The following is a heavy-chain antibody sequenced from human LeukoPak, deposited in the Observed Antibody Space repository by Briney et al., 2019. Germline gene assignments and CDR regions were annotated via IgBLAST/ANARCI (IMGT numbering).Heavy chain of an antibody. D-gene: IGHD4-11*01. CDR1: GYTFTSYG. CDR3: ARNPGFPSLDYSNYLRSDY. CDR2: ISAYNGNT. Sequence: GASVKVSCKASGYTFTSYGISWVRQAPGQGLEWMGWISAYNGNTNYAQKLQGRVTMTTDTSTSTAYMELRSLRSDDTAVYYCARNPGFPSLDYSNYLRSDYWGQGTLVTVSS. J-gene: IGHJ4*02. V-gene: IGHV1-18*01.